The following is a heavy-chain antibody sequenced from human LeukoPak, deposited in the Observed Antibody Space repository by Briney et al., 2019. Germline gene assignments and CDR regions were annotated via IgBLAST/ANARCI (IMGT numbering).Heavy chain of an antibody. V-gene: IGHV1-69*13. CDR1: GGTFSSYA. CDR3: AREGVSGSYLGY. D-gene: IGHD1-26*01. J-gene: IGHJ4*02. CDR2: IIPIFGTA. Sequence: SVKVSCKASGGTFSSYAISWVRQAPGQGLEWMGGIIPIFGTANYAQKFQGRVTITADESTSTAYMELSSLRSEDTAVYYCAREGVSGSYLGYWGQGTLVTVSS.